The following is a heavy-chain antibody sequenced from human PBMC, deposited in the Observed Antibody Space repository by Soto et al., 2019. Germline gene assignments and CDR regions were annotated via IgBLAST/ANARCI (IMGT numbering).Heavy chain of an antibody. CDR1: GYTFTSYG. CDR2: ISAYNGNT. J-gene: IGHJ4*01. D-gene: IGHD3-22*01. Sequence: ASGKVSCKASGYTFTSYGISWLRQAPGQGLEWMGWISAYNGNTNYAQKLQGRVTMTTDTSTSTAYMELRSLRSDDTAVYYCARGPYYYDSSGYYYVTGFDYWGQ. CDR3: ARGPYYYDSSGYYYVTGFDY. V-gene: IGHV1-18*04.